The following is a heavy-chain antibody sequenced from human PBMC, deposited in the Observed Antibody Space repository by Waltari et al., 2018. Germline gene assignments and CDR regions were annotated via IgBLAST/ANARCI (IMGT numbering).Heavy chain of an antibody. Sequence: QVQLQESGPGLVKPSQTLSLTCAVSGGSISSGSYYWSWIRQPAGKGLEWIGRSYPSGGTTYHPSLRSRVTISVDPSKNQFSLKLSSVTAADTAVYYCACRDGYTTAFDIWGQGTMVTVSS. V-gene: IGHV4-61*02. CDR3: ACRDGYTTAFDI. CDR2: SYPSGGT. CDR1: GGSISSGSYY. D-gene: IGHD5-12*01. J-gene: IGHJ3*02.